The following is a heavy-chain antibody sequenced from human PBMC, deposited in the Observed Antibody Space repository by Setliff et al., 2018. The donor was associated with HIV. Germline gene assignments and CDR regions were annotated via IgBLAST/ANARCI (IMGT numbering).Heavy chain of an antibody. D-gene: IGHD4-17*01. CDR2: ISVYNGKG. CDR1: NNTFINDV. Sequence: ASVKVSCKASNNTFINDVFNWVRQAPGQGLEWMGWISVYNGKGNYAQKFQDRISMTTDTSTSTVYMELRSLVSDDTAVYYCARRATTGDYHHFFDFWGQGTLVTVSS. J-gene: IGHJ4*02. V-gene: IGHV1-18*04. CDR3: ARRATTGDYHHFFDF.